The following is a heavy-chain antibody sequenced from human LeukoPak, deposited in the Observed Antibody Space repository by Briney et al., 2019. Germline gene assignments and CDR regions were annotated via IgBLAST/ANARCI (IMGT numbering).Heavy chain of an antibody. Sequence: GGSLRLSCAASGFTFSNYAVNWLRQAPGKGLKWVSVISGSGSSIYYTASVKGRFTISRDNSKNTLYLQMNSLRAEDTAVYYCAMGATSWSGYSFPKIFQHWGRGTLVTVSS. D-gene: IGHD3-3*01. CDR3: AMGATSWSGYSFPKIFQH. CDR1: GFTFSNYA. V-gene: IGHV3-23*01. J-gene: IGHJ1*01. CDR2: ISGSGSSI.